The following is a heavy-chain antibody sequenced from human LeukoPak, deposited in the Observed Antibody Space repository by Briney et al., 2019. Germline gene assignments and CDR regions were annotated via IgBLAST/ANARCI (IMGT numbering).Heavy chain of an antibody. CDR3: ARITHTAMDRDFDY. Sequence: SVKVSCKASGGTFSSYAISWVRQAPGQGLEWMGGIIPIFGTANYAQKFQGRVTITADESTSTAYMELSSLRSEDTAVYYCARITHTAMDRDFDYWGQGTTVTVSS. CDR2: IIPIFGTA. J-gene: IGHJ4*03. CDR1: GGTFSSYA. V-gene: IGHV1-69*13. D-gene: IGHD5-18*01.